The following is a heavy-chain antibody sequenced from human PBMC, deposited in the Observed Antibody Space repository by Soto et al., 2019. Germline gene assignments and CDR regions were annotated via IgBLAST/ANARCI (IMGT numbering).Heavy chain of an antibody. CDR3: AYRTGFDY. V-gene: IGHV3-23*01. J-gene: IGHJ4*02. CDR2: ISGSGGST. CDR1: GFTFSSYA. D-gene: IGHD1-1*01. Sequence: GGSLRLSCAASGFTFSSYAMSWVRRAPGKGLEWVSAISGSGGSTYYADSVKGRFTISRDNSKNTLYLQMNSLRADDTAIYYCAYRTGFDYWGQGTLVTVSS.